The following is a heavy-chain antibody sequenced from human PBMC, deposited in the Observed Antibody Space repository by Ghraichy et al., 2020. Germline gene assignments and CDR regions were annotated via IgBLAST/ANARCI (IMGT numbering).Heavy chain of an antibody. Sequence: GGSLRLSCAASGFSFNIYTMIWVRQAPGKGLEWVSSIIGSTSPVFYGDSVSTIYYTDSVKGRFTISRDNAKNSLYLQMNNLRDDDTAVYYCARERNYYYMDVWGLGTTVTVSS. J-gene: IGHJ6*03. V-gene: IGHV3-48*02. CDR1: GFSFNIYT. CDR3: ARERNYYYMDV. CDR2: IIGSTSPVFYGDSVSTI.